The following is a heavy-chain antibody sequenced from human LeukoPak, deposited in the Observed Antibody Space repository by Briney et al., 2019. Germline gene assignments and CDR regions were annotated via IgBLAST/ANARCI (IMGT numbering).Heavy chain of an antibody. J-gene: IGHJ5*02. V-gene: IGHV3-23*01. CDR1: GFTFSTYA. CDR2: ISNSGGNT. CDR3: AKDRRVPRYDNWFDP. D-gene: IGHD1-14*01. Sequence: GGSLRLPCAASGFTFSTYAMSWVRQAPGKGLEWVSAISNSGGNTYYADSVKGRFTISRDNSKNTLYLQMNSLRAEDTAVYYCAKDRRVPRYDNWFDPWGQGTLVTVSS.